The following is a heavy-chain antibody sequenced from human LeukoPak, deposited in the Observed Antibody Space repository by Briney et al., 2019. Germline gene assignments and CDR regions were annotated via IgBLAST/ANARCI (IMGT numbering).Heavy chain of an antibody. D-gene: IGHD3-22*01. J-gene: IGHJ5*02. CDR1: GGSISSADYY. Sequence: SETLSLTCTVSGGSISSADYYWSWIRQPPGKGLEWIGYIYYSGSAYYNPSLKSRVSISLDTSKNQFSLKLSSMTAADTAVYYCAREGVYDSTGVNCFDPWGQGTLVTVSS. V-gene: IGHV4-30-4*01. CDR3: AREGVYDSTGVNCFDP. CDR2: IYYSGSA.